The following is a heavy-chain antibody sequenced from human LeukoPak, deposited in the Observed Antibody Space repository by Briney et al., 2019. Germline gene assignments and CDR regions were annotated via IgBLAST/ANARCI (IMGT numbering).Heavy chain of an antibody. J-gene: IGHJ3*02. Sequence: SETLSLTCTVSGVSITNDYWNWIRQPPGKGLEWIGYIYYTGSTSYNPSLKSRVTISVDTSKSQFSLKLSSVTAADTAVCYCARQNTFTIWGQGTVVTVSS. CDR1: GVSITNDY. V-gene: IGHV4-59*08. D-gene: IGHD2/OR15-2a*01. CDR2: IYYTGST. CDR3: ARQNTFTI.